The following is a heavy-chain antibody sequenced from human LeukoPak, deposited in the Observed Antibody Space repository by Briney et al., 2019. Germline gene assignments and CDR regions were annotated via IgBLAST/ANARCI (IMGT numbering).Heavy chain of an antibody. CDR3: ARVVGSDFWSGYYNSKYYFDY. CDR2: IYYSGST. J-gene: IGHJ4*02. V-gene: IGHV4-39*07. D-gene: IGHD3-3*01. Sequence: SETLSLTCTVSGGSISSSSYYWGWLRQPPGKGLEWIGSIYYSGSTYYNPSLKSRVTISVDTSKNQFSLKLSSVTAADTAVYYCARVVGSDFWSGYYNSKYYFDYWGQRTLVTVSS. CDR1: GGSISSSSYY.